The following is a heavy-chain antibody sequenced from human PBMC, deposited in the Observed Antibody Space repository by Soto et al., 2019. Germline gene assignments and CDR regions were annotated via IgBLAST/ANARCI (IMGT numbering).Heavy chain of an antibody. CDR2: ISGSGGST. D-gene: IGHD1-1*01. V-gene: IGHV3-23*01. J-gene: IGHJ4*01. Sequence: GVSLRRSCSASGLTFSSYAMSWVRQAPGKGLEWVSAISGSGGSTYYADSVKGRFTISRDNSKNTLYLQMNDLGAEDTAVYYCGRDADNEANEIDNQGHATLVTFST. CDR3: GRDADNEANEIDN. CDR1: GLTFSSYA.